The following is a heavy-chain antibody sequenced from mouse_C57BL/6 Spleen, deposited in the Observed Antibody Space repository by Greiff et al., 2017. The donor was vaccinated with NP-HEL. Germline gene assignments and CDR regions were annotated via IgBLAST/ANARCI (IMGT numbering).Heavy chain of an antibody. J-gene: IGHJ4*01. D-gene: IGHD2-10*02. CDR1: GFTFSSYT. CDR2: ISGGGGNT. Sequence: EVKLMESGGGLVKPGGSLKLSCAASGFTFSSYTMSWVRQTPEKRLEWVATISGGGGNTYYPDSVKGRFTISRDNAKNTLYLQMSSLRSEDTALYYCASLLEIDYYAMDYWGQGTSVTVSS. CDR3: ASLLEIDYYAMDY. V-gene: IGHV5-9*01.